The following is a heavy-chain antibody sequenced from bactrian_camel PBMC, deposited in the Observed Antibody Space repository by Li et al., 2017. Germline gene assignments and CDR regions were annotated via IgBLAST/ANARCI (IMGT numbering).Heavy chain of an antibody. Sequence: HVQLVESGGGSVQAGGSLRLSCAVYGDISSTYCMSWFRQAPGKERERVAAIYTRGGTIIADLVKGRFAISRDNAQNALYLQMNALKPEDTAMYYCAATKITPCSKPDYWDQGTQVTVS. J-gene: IGHJ4*01. CDR1: GDISSTYC. V-gene: IGHV3S53*01. D-gene: IGHD6*01. CDR3: AATKITPCSKPDY. CDR2: IYTRGGT.